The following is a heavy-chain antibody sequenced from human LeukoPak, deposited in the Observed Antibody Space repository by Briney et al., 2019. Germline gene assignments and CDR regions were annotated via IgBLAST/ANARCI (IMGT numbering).Heavy chain of an antibody. Sequence: GGSLRLSGAASGFTFSSYWMHWVRQAPGKGLVWVSRINSDGSSTSYADSVKGRFTISRDNAKNTLYLQMNSLRAEDTAVYYCAKEAKDNYYDSSGYYYYYYMDVWGKGTTVTVSS. D-gene: IGHD3-22*01. V-gene: IGHV3-74*01. CDR2: INSDGSST. CDR3: AKEAKDNYYDSSGYYYYYYMDV. J-gene: IGHJ6*03. CDR1: GFTFSSYW.